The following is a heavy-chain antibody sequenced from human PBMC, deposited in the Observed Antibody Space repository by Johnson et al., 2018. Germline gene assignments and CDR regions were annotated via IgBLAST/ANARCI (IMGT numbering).Heavy chain of an antibody. D-gene: IGHD2-2*01. CDR2: VDHEGTGT. CDR3: VRDVGRPADDRGGWNKWFDP. J-gene: IGHJ5*02. Sequence: VQLVQSGGGLVQPGGSLRLSCAASGFIFRDFFMHWVRQVPGKGLMWVSHVDHEGTGTKYADSVKGRFTVSRDNAKNTVDLQMNSLRVEDTGLYYCVRDVGRPADDRGGWNKWFDPWGQGTLVTVSS. V-gene: IGHV3-74*03. CDR1: GFIFRDFF.